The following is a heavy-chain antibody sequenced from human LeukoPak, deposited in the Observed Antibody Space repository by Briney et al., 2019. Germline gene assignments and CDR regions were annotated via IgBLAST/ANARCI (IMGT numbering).Heavy chain of an antibody. CDR3: ARDKAGYSSGWRFDY. J-gene: IGHJ4*02. D-gene: IGHD6-19*01. V-gene: IGHV3-21*04. CDR2: ISSSSSYI. CDR1: GFTFSSYS. Sequence: GGSLRLSCAASGFTFSSYSMNWVRQAPGKGLEWVSCISSSSSYIYYADSVKGRFTISRDNAKNSLYLQMNSLRAEDTAVYYCARDKAGYSSGWRFDYWGQGTLVTVSS.